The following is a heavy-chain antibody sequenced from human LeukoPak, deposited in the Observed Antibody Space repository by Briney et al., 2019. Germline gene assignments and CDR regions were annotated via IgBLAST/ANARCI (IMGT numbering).Heavy chain of an antibody. J-gene: IGHJ4*02. CDR2: IYHSGST. CDR1: GGSISSSSYY. Sequence: SSETLSLTCTVSGGSISSSSYYWGWIRQPPGKGLEWIGEIYHSGSTNYNPSLKSRVTISVDKSKNQFSLKLSSVTAADTAVYYCAVLSSGWYLEGYWGQGTLVTVSS. V-gene: IGHV4-39*07. CDR3: AVLSSGWYLEGY. D-gene: IGHD6-19*01.